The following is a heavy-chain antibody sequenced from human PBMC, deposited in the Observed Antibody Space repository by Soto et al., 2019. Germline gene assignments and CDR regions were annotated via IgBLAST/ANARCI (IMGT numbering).Heavy chain of an antibody. J-gene: IGHJ6*02. V-gene: IGHV4-59*01. CDR2: IYYSGST. D-gene: IGHD6-25*01. CDR3: ARTSGIHYYGMDV. CDR1: GGSISSYY. Sequence: QVQLQESGPGLVKPSETLSLTCTVSGGSISSYYWSWIRQPPGQGLEWLGYIYYSGSTNYNPSLTSRVTISVDTSKNQFSLKLSSVTAADTAVYYCARTSGIHYYGMDVWGQGTTVTVSS.